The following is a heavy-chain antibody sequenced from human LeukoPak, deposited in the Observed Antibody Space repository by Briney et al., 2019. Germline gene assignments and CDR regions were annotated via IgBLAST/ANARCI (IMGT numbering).Heavy chain of an antibody. V-gene: IGHV3-30-3*01. D-gene: IGHD1-26*01. Sequence: GGSLRLSCAASGFTFSSYAMHWVRQAPGKGLEWVAVISYDGSNKYYADSVKGRFTISRDNSKNTLYLQMNSLRAEDTAVYYCAKDLGGAPWELHGLDYWGQGTLVTVSS. CDR1: GFTFSSYA. CDR2: ISYDGSNK. CDR3: AKDLGGAPWELHGLDY. J-gene: IGHJ4*02.